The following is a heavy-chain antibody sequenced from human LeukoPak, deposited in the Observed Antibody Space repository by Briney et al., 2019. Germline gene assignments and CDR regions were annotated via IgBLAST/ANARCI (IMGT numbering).Heavy chain of an antibody. Sequence: GGSLRLSCAASGFSFSSHGMSWVRQAPGKGLEWVSGIIGGAGSTYYADSVKGRFTISRDNSKNTLYLQMNSLRAEDTAVYYCAKSLRYLEAYDYWGQGTLVTVSS. CDR2: IIGGAGST. CDR3: AKSLRYLEAYDY. CDR1: GFSFSSHG. J-gene: IGHJ4*02. D-gene: IGHD3-3*01. V-gene: IGHV3-23*01.